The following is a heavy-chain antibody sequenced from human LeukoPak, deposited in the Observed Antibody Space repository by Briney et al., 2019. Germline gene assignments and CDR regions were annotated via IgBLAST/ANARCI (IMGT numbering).Heavy chain of an antibody. V-gene: IGHV3-23*01. J-gene: IGHJ6*02. D-gene: IGHD6-13*01. Sequence: PGGSLRLSCAGSGFTFSSYALSWVRQAPGKGQEWVSAISGSGGRTDYADSVRGRFTTSRDNSKNTVYMQMNSLRAEDTAVYYCTKDREQMVPQAPPRAPYAMDVWGQGTTVTVSS. CDR3: TKDREQMVPQAPPRAPYAMDV. CDR2: ISGSGGRT. CDR1: GFTFSSYA.